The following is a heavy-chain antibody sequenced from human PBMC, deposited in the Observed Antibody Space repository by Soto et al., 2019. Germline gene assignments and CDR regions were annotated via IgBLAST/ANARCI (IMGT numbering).Heavy chain of an antibody. D-gene: IGHD3-16*01. Sequence: GSLRLSCAASGFTFSNAWMNWVRQAPGKGLEWVGRIKSKTDGGTTDYAAPGKGSFTISRDDSKNTLYLQMNSLKTEDTAVYYCTTVMYYYYVMDVWGQGTTVTVSS. CDR3: TTVMYYYYVMDV. CDR2: IKSKTDGGTT. J-gene: IGHJ6*02. CDR1: GFTFSNAW. V-gene: IGHV3-15*07.